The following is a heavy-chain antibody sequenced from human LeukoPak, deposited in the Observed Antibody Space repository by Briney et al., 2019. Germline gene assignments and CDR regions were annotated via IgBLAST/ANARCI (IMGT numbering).Heavy chain of an antibody. CDR2: IYTSGST. J-gene: IGHJ4*02. V-gene: IGHV4-4*07. CDR3: AREPKYYYGSGTYWAIDY. D-gene: IGHD3-10*01. Sequence: SETLSLTCTVSGGSICSYYWSWIRQPAGKGLEWIGRIYTSGSTNYNPSLKSRVTMSVDTSKNQFSLKLSSVTAADTAVYYCAREPKYYYGSGTYWAIDYWGQGTLVTVSS. CDR1: GGSICSYY.